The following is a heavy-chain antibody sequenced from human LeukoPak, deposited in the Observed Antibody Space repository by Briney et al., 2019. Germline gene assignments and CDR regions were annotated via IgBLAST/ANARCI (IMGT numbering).Heavy chain of an antibody. J-gene: IGHJ4*02. CDR1: GFSLSTRGVA. D-gene: IGHD3-10*01. V-gene: IGHV2-5*02. Sequence: ESGPTLVKLTQTLTLTCTFSGFSLSTRGVAVSWIRQPPGKALAWLALIYWDDDKRYSPSLKSRLTITNDTSKNQVVLTMTNMDPVDTATYYCAHRPDYYASGGAYYFDYWGQGTLVTVSS. CDR3: AHRPDYYASGGAYYFDY. CDR2: IYWDDDK.